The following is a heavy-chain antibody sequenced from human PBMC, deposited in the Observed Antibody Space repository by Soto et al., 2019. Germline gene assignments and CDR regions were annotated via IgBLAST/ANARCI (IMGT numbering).Heavy chain of an antibody. D-gene: IGHD6-13*01. Sequence: GGSLRLSCAASGFTFSSYAMSWVRQAPGKGLEWVSAISGSGGSTYYADSVKGRFTISRDNSKNTLYLQMNSLRSEDTAVYYCVRRHVSATGIDWFDPWGQGTLVTVSS. CDR1: GFTFSSYA. CDR3: VRRHVSATGIDWFDP. CDR2: ISGSGGST. V-gene: IGHV3-23*01. J-gene: IGHJ5*02.